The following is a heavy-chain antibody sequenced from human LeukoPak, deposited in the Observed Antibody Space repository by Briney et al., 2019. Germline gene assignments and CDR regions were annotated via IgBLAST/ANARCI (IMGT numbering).Heavy chain of an antibody. J-gene: IGHJ3*02. CDR3: ARYCSGGSCSMDHDAFDI. CDR1: GGSISSSSYY. V-gene: IGHV4-39*07. Sequence: KPSETLSLTCTVSGGSISSSSYYWGWIRQPPGKGLEWIGSIYYSGSTYYNPSLKSQVTISVDTSKNQFSLKLSSVTAADTAVYYCARYCSGGSCSMDHDAFDIWGQGTMVTVSS. D-gene: IGHD2-15*01. CDR2: IYYSGST.